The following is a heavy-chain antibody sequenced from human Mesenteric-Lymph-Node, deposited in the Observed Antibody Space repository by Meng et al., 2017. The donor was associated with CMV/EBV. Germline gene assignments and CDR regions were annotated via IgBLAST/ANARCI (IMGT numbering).Heavy chain of an antibody. D-gene: IGHD1-26*01. V-gene: IGHV1-3*01. CDR2: INAGNGNT. CDR1: GYTFTSFL. J-gene: IGHJ4*02. CDR3: ARDLGSGSYLFFY. Sequence: CEASGYTFTSFLLHWVRQAPGQSLEWMGWINAGNGNTKYSQKSQDRVTFTRDTSASTAYMELSSLRSADTAVYYCARDLGSGSYLFFYWGQGTLVTVSS.